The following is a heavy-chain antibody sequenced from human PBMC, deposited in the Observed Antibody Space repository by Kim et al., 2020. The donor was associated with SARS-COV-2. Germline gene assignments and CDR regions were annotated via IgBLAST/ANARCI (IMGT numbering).Heavy chain of an antibody. D-gene: IGHD3-10*01. V-gene: IGHV6-1*01. J-gene: IGHJ6*02. Sequence: YAVSVKNRITLNTDTSKNQFSLQLNSVTPEDTAVYYCARSLRSYYYGLDVWGQGTTVTVSS. CDR3: ARSLRSYYYGLDV.